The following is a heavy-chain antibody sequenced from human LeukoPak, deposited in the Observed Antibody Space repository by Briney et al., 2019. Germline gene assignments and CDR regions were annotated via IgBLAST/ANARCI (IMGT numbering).Heavy chain of an antibody. CDR1: GITLSNYG. Sequence: GGSLRPSCAVSGITLSNYGMSWVRQAPGKGLEWVAGISDSGGRTNYADSVKGRFTISRDNPKNTLYLQMNSLRAGDTAVYFCAKRGVVIRVILVGFHKEAYYFDSWGQGALVTVSS. V-gene: IGHV3-23*01. J-gene: IGHJ4*02. CDR3: AKRGVVIRVILVGFHKEAYYFDS. CDR2: ISDSGGRT. D-gene: IGHD3-22*01.